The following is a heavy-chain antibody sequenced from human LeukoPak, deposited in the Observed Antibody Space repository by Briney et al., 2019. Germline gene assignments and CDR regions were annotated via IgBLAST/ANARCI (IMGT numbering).Heavy chain of an antibody. D-gene: IGHD3-10*01. J-gene: IGHJ3*02. Sequence: PGGSLRLSCAASGFTFSSYWMHWVRQDPGKGLVWVSRINSDGSSTSYADSVKGRFTISRDNAKNTLYVQMNSLRAEDTAVYYCSTGSGHAFDIWGRGTMVTVSS. CDR1: GFTFSSYW. CDR2: INSDGSST. V-gene: IGHV3-74*01. CDR3: STGSGHAFDI.